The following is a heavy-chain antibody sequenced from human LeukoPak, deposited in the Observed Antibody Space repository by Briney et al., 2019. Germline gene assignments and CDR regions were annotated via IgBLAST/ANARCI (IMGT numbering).Heavy chain of an antibody. D-gene: IGHD4-23*01. V-gene: IGHV4-59*01. CDR3: ARGSTVVTVDV. J-gene: IGHJ6*02. CDR2: IYYSGST. Sequence: SETLSLTCSVSSSSISSDYWSWIRQPPGKGLEWIGFIYYSGSTNSNPSLKSRVTISVDTSKNQFSLKLSSVTAADTAVYYCARGSTVVTVDVWGQGTTVTVSS. CDR1: SSSISSDY.